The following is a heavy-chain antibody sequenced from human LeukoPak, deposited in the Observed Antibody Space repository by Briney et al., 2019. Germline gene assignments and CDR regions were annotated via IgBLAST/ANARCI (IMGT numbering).Heavy chain of an antibody. CDR1: GGSISSYY. CDR3: ARATYYDILTGHYFDY. Sequence: PSETLSLTCTVSGGSISSYYWSWIRQPPGKGLEWIGYIYYSGSTNYNPSLKSRVTISVDTSKNQFSLKLSSVTAADTAVYYCARATYYDILTGHYFDYWGQGTLVTVSS. V-gene: IGHV4-59*08. CDR2: IYYSGST. J-gene: IGHJ4*02. D-gene: IGHD3-9*01.